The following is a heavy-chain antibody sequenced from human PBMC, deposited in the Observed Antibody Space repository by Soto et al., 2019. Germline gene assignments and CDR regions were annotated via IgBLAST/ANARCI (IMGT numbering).Heavy chain of an antibody. Sequence: EVQLLESGGALVQPGVSLSLSCAASGFTYNNYAMGWVRQAPCKGLARVSAISSGGYSAYYAASVKARFTISRDNSRNTMFLQMNKLSDEATAVYYCAKGSVVVAAKFDAWGQGTQVTVSS. CDR3: AKGSVVVAAKFDA. J-gene: IGHJ4*02. CDR2: ISSGGYSA. CDR1: GFTYNNYA. V-gene: IGHV3-23*01. D-gene: IGHD2-21*02.